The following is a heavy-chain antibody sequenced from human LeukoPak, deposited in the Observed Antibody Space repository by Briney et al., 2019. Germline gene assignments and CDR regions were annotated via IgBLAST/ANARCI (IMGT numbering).Heavy chain of an antibody. J-gene: IGHJ4*02. CDR1: GYSISSGYY. D-gene: IGHD3-9*01. Sequence: SETLSLTCTVSGYSISSGYYWGWIRQPPGKGLEWIGSIYHSGSTYYNPSLKSRVTISVDTSKNQFSLKLSSVTAADTAVYYCARGQADILTGAYFDYWGQGTLVTVSS. V-gene: IGHV4-38-2*02. CDR2: IYHSGST. CDR3: ARGQADILTGAYFDY.